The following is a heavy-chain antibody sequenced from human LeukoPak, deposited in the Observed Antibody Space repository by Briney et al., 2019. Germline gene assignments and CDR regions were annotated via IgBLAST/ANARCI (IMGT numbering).Heavy chain of an antibody. CDR3: ATDLERFLEWLPNYFEY. D-gene: IGHD3-3*01. CDR1: GFTFSSYA. CDR2: ISGSGGST. V-gene: IGHV3-23*01. J-gene: IGHJ4*02. Sequence: GGSLRLSCAASGFTFSSYAMSWVRQAPRKGLEGVSAISGSGGSTYYADSVKGRFTISRDNSKNTLYLQMNSLRAEDTAVYYCATDLERFLEWLPNYFEYWGQGTLVTVSS.